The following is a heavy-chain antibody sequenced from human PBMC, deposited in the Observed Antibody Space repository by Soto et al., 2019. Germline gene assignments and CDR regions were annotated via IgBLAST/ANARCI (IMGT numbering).Heavy chain of an antibody. Sequence: EVQLLESGGGLVQPGGSLRLSCAPSGFIFSNYAMSWVRQAREKGLEWVSAISGSGADTYYTESVKGRFTISRDNFKNTLYLQMNSLRAEDTAVYYCAKDTGRGGGSVFDYWGQGTLVTVSS. D-gene: IGHD2-15*01. V-gene: IGHV3-23*01. CDR2: ISGSGADT. J-gene: IGHJ4*02. CDR1: GFIFSNYA. CDR3: AKDTGRGGGSVFDY.